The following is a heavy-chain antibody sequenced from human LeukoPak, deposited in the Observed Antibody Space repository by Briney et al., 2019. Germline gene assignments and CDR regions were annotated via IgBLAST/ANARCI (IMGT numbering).Heavy chain of an antibody. D-gene: IGHD6-13*01. V-gene: IGHV5-10-1*01. CDR3: ARRQRIVAAAGDDY. CDR1: GYSFTSYW. J-gene: IGHJ4*02. Sequence: PGESLKISCKGSGYSFTSYWISWVRQMPGKGLEWMGRIDPSDSYTNYSPSLQGHVTISADKSISTAYLQWSSLKASDTAMYYCARRQRIVAAAGDDYWGQGTLVTVSS. CDR2: IDPSDSYT.